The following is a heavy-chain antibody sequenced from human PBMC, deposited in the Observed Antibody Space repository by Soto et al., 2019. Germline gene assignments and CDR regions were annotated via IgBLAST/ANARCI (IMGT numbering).Heavy chain of an antibody. CDR2: IVPLFGTT. V-gene: IGHV1-69*01. D-gene: IGHD3-16*01. J-gene: IGHJ3*02. Sequence: QVQLVQSGAEVKKPGYSVKVSCKASGGTFSSYTFSWVRQAPGQGLEWMGGIVPLFGTTNDAKIFQGRVTISADESTSTVYMELSSLRSADSAIYYCARDGAVTSTRPRGAVDSWGQGTVITVSS. CDR1: GGTFSSYT. CDR3: ARDGAVTSTRPRGAVDS.